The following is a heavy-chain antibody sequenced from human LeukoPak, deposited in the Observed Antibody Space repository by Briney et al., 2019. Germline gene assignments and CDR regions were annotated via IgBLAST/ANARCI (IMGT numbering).Heavy chain of an antibody. Sequence: GGSLRLSCAASGFTFSCYWMNWVRQAPGKGLVWVSRVASDGSSTTYADSVKGRFSISRDNAKNTLYLQMNSLRVEDTAVYYCARGRPHGNDYWGQGTLVTVSS. CDR1: GFTFSCYW. CDR2: VASDGSST. D-gene: IGHD4-23*01. CDR3: ARGRPHGNDY. J-gene: IGHJ4*02. V-gene: IGHV3-74*01.